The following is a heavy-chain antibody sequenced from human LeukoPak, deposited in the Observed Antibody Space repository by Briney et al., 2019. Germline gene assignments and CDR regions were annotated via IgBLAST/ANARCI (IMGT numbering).Heavy chain of an antibody. V-gene: IGHV3-74*01. J-gene: IGHJ4*02. CDR3: ARGRGAAAEDY. D-gene: IGHD6-13*01. CDR2: INSDGSST. Sequence: WVSRINSDGSSTSYADPVKGRFTISRDNAKNTLYLQMNSLRAEDTAVYYCARGRGAAAEDYWGQGTLVTVSS.